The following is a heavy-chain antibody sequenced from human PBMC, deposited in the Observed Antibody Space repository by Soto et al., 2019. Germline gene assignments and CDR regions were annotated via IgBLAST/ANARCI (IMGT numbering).Heavy chain of an antibody. CDR2: ISAHNGNT. CDR3: ARGRYGDY. J-gene: IGHJ4*02. V-gene: IGHV1-18*01. Sequence: QVHLVQSGAEVKKPWASVKVSCKASGYTFTSSGSTWVRQAPGQGLEWMGWISAHNGNTDYARKLQGRVIVTRDTSTSTAYMELRSRISDVTAVYYCARGRYGDYWGQGALVTVSS. D-gene: IGHD1-1*01. CDR1: GYTFTSSG.